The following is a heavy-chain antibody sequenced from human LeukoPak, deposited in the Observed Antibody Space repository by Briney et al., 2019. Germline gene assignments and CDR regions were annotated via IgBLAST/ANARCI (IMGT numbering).Heavy chain of an antibody. V-gene: IGHV4-59*01. D-gene: IGHD4-11*01. J-gene: IGHJ6*02. CDR1: GGSISSYY. CDR3: ARDSYSNYVYYYYGMDV. Sequence: PSETLSLTCTVSGGSISSYYWSWIRQPPGKGLEWIGYIYYSGSTNYNPSLKSRVTISVDTSKNQFSLKLSSVTAADTAVYYCARDSYSNYVYYYYGMDVWGQGTTVTVSS. CDR2: IYYSGST.